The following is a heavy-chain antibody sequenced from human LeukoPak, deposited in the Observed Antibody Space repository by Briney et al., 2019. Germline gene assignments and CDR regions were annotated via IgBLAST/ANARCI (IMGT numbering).Heavy chain of an antibody. CDR3: ARAHCSGRGCYQRYDGFDI. CDR1: GFTFSDYS. D-gene: IGHD2-15*01. Sequence: GGSLRLSCAASGFTFSDYSMNWVRQAPGKGRGWVSSISSNSPYLYYVDSLRGRFTVSRHNAKSSLSLQMNSLRVEDTAVYYCARAHCSGRGCYQRYDGFDIWGQGTVVTVSS. CDR2: ISSNSPYL. V-gene: IGHV3-21*01. J-gene: IGHJ3*02.